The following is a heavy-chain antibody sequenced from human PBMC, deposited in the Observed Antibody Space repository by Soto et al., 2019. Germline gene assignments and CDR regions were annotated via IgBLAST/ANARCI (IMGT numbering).Heavy chain of an antibody. Sequence: SVKVACKASGGTFSSYAISWVRQAPGQGLEWMGGIIPIFGTANYAQKFQGRVTITADESTSTAYMELSSLRSEDTAVYYCARDTNKIFFHGMDVWGPGTTVTVSS. V-gene: IGHV1-69*13. CDR2: IIPIFGTA. CDR1: GGTFSSYA. CDR3: ARDTNKIFFHGMDV. J-gene: IGHJ6*02.